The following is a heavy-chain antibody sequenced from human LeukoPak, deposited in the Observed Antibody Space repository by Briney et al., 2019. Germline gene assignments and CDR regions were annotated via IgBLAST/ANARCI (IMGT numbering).Heavy chain of an antibody. Sequence: GGSLRLSCAASGFTFSSYAMSWVRQAPGKGLEWVSSISGSGGSTYYADSVKGRFTTSRDNSKNTLYLQMNSLRAEDTAVYYCAKGGATTTTAPGWNYWGQGTLVTVSS. J-gene: IGHJ4*02. CDR1: GFTFSSYA. V-gene: IGHV3-23*01. D-gene: IGHD4-17*01. CDR3: AKGGATTTTAPGWNY. CDR2: ISGSGGST.